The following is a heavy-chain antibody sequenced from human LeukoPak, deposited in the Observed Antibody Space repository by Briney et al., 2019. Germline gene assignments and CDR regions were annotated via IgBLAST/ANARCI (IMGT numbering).Heavy chain of an antibody. Sequence: GGSLRLSCAASGFTFRTSGMNWVRQAPGKGLEWVSYISSSGSTIYYADSVKGRFTISRDNAKNSLYLQMNSLRAEDTAVYYCAELGITMIGGVWGKGTTVTVSS. J-gene: IGHJ6*04. D-gene: IGHD3-10*02. V-gene: IGHV3-48*04. CDR2: ISSSGSTI. CDR1: GFTFRTSG. CDR3: AELGITMIGGV.